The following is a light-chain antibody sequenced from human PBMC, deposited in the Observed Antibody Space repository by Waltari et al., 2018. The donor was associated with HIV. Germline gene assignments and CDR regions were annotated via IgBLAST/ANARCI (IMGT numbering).Light chain of an antibody. V-gene: IGLV3-21*02. CDR3: QVWDSTSYHQV. CDR2: DDS. J-gene: IGLJ1*01. Sequence: SYVLAQPPSVSVAPGQTARITCGGNNIGSKSVHWYQQKPGQAPVLVVYDDSGRPSGIPERFSGSNSGNTATLTSSRVEAGDEADYYCQVWDSTSYHQVFGTGTKVTVL. CDR1: NIGSKS.